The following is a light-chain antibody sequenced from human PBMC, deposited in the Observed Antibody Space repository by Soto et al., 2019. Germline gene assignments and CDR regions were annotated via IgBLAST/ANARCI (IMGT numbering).Light chain of an antibody. J-gene: IGLJ2*01. CDR3: LLYDGDAVV. CDR1: TGTVTRGYY. Sequence: QTVVTQEPSLTVSPGGTVTLTCASSTGTVTRGYYPTWFQQTPGQPPRALIYSTTYKHSWTPARFSGSLLGGKAALTLSPVQPEDEAEYYCLLYDGDAVVFGGGTKVTVL. V-gene: IGLV7-43*01. CDR2: STT.